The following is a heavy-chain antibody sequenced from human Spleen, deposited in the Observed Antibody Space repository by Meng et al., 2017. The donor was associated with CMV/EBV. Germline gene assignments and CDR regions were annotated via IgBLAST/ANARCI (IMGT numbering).Heavy chain of an antibody. V-gene: IGHV3-30*02. J-gene: IGHJ4*02. CDR2: IRYDESYK. CDR1: GFTFSTYG. D-gene: IGHD3-10*01. Sequence: GGSLRLSCAASGFTFSTYGLHWVRQAPGKGLQWVAFIRYDESYKSYADSLRGRFTISRDNSKNTLYLEMNRLRAEDTAVYYCARDKGFGELLFPFDYWGQGTLVTVSS. CDR3: ARDKGFGELLFPFDY.